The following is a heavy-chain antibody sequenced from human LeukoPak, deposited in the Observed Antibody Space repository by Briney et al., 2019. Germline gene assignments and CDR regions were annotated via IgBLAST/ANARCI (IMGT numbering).Heavy chain of an antibody. CDR3: ARTVDDSSGYYPYYFDY. CDR2: IIPTFGTA. D-gene: IGHD3-22*01. Sequence: SVKVSCKASGGTFSSYAISWVRQAPGQGLEWMGGIIPTFGTANYAQKFQGRVKITADESTSTAYMELSSLRSDDTAVYYCARTVDDSSGYYPYYFDYWGQGTLVTVSS. J-gene: IGHJ4*02. V-gene: IGHV1-69*13. CDR1: GGTFSSYA.